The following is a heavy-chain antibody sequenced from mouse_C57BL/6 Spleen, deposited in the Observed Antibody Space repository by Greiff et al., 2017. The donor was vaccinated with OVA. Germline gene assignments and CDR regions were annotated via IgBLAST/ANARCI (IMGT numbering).Heavy chain of an antibody. CDR3: TREGYYSNYEGAMDY. D-gene: IGHD2-5*01. V-gene: IGHV5-9-1*02. Sequence: EVMLVESGEGLVKPGRSLKLSCAASGFTFSSYAMSWVRQTPEKRLEWVAYISSGGDYIYYADTVKGRFTISRDNARNTLYLQMSSLKSEDTAMYYCTREGYYSNYEGAMDYWGQGTSVTVSS. CDR1: GFTFSSYA. J-gene: IGHJ4*01. CDR2: ISSGGDYI.